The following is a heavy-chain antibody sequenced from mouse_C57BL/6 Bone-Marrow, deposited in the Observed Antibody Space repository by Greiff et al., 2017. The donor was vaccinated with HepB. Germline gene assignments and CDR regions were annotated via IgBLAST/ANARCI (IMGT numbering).Heavy chain of an antibody. Sequence: EVKLVESGGGLVKPGGSLKLSCAASGFTFSSYAMSWVRQTPEKRLEWVATISDGGSYTYYTDNVKGQFTIARDNAKNNLYLQMSHLKSEDTAMYYCARETGYFDVWGTGTTVTVSS. V-gene: IGHV5-4*01. CDR3: ARETGYFDV. CDR1: GFTFSSYA. J-gene: IGHJ1*03. CDR2: ISDGGSYT.